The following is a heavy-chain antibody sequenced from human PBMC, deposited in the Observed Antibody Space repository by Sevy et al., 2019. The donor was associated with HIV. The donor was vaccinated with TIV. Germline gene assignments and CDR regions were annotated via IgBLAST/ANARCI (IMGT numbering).Heavy chain of an antibody. Sequence: ASVKVSCKASGYTFTGYYMHWVRQAPGQGLEWTGWINPNSGGTNYAQKFQGRVTMTRDTSISTAYMELSRLRSDDTAVYYCAREGSVVPEYFQHWGQGTLVTVSS. D-gene: IGHD2-15*01. J-gene: IGHJ1*01. CDR3: AREGSVVPEYFQH. CDR2: INPNSGGT. V-gene: IGHV1-2*02. CDR1: GYTFTGYY.